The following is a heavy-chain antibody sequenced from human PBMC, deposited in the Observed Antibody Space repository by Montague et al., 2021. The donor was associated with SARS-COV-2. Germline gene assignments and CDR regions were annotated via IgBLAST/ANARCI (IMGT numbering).Heavy chain of an antibody. CDR3: ARGIRRTWIQQWGRSGFDY. CDR2: IYYSGTT. CDR1: GGSISSSSYY. V-gene: IGHV4-39*07. D-gene: IGHD5-18*01. J-gene: IGHJ4*02. Sequence: SETLSLTCTVSGGSISSSSYYWGWIRQPPGKGLEWIGSIYYSGTTYYNPSLKSRVTISVDTSKNQFSLKLSSVTAADTAVYYCARGIRRTWIQQWGRSGFDYWGQGTLVTVSS.